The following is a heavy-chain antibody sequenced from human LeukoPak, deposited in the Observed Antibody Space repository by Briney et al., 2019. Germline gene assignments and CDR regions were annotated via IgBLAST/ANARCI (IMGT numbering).Heavy chain of an antibody. J-gene: IGHJ6*03. CDR3: AKDYQYYYYDSSGYRHYYYMDV. CDR2: IRYDGSNK. CDR1: GFTFSSYG. Sequence: GGSLILSCAASGFTFSSYGMHWVRQAPGKGLEWVAFIRYDGSNKYYADSVKGRFTISRDNSKNTLYLQMNSLRAEDTAVYYCAKDYQYYYYDSSGYRHYYYMDVWGKGTTVTISS. V-gene: IGHV3-30*02. D-gene: IGHD3-22*01.